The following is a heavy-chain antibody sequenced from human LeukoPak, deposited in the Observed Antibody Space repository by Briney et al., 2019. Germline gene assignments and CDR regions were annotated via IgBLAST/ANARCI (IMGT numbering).Heavy chain of an antibody. J-gene: IGHJ5*02. D-gene: IGHD4-17*01. CDR2: ITGDGSVI. CDR1: GFTLNKYW. CDR3: ARDAYTTTSNWLDP. V-gene: IGHV3-74*01. Sequence: PGGSLRLSCEASGFTLNKYWMHWVRQAPGKGLVWVSRITGDGSVIAYADSVKGRFTVSRDDAKNILFLQMTSLRVEDTAIYYCARDAYTTTSNWLDPWGQGTLVTVSS.